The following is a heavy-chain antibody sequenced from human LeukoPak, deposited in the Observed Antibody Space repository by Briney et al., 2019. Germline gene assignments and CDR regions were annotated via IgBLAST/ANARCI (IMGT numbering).Heavy chain of an antibody. CDR3: ARDQGYCTSVSCRGESFDV. Sequence: GGSLRLSCAPSGFTFSTYWMSWVRQAPGKGLEWVAKIKQDGGEKYSVDSLKGRFTISRDTAKNTLSLQMNSLRVADTAVYYCARDQGYCTSVSCRGESFDVWGQGSMVSVSS. CDR1: GFTFSTYW. CDR2: IKQDGGEK. V-gene: IGHV3-7*01. J-gene: IGHJ3*01. D-gene: IGHD2-8*02.